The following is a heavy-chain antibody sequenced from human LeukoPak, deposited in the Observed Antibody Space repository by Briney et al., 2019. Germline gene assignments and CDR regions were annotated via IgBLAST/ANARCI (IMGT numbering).Heavy chain of an antibody. J-gene: IGHJ6*03. CDR2: IRYDGSDK. Sequence: PVGSLRLSCAASGFTFSSYSMNWVRQAPGNVLEWEAFIRYDGSDKYYADSVKGRFTVSRDNSKNMVYLQMNSLRAEETAVYYCANKYSSGRRPYDYYMDVWGKGATVIVSS. D-gene: IGHD6-19*01. V-gene: IGHV3-30*02. CDR1: GFTFSSYS. CDR3: ANKYSSGRRPYDYYMDV.